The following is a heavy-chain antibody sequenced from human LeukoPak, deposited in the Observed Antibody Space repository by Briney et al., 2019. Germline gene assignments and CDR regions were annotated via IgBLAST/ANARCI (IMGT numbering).Heavy chain of an antibody. CDR1: GYIFRNYP. CDR2: INTNTGNP. D-gene: IGHD6-19*01. J-gene: IGHJ4*02. Sequence: ASVKVSCKASGYIFRNYPMNWVRQAPGQGLEWMGWINTNTGNPTYAQGFIGRFAFSLDTSVSTAYLRISSLKAEDTAVYYCAIPRYSSGYPFDYWGQGSLVTVSS. V-gene: IGHV7-4-1*02. CDR3: AIPRYSSGYPFDY.